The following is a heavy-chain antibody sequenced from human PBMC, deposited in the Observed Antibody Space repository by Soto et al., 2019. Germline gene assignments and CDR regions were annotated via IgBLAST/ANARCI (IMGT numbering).Heavy chain of an antibody. D-gene: IGHD2-2*01. Sequence: QVQLVQSGPDVMKPGASVKVSCEASGYTFGAYGISWVRQAPGQGLEWMGWISVYNGNTNYAQKFQGRVAMTIDTSTRTAYMELWSLGPDDTAMYYCAREAHSTISFPNRYFDYWGQGTLVTISS. CDR3: AREAHSTISFPNRYFDY. J-gene: IGHJ4*02. V-gene: IGHV1-18*04. CDR1: GYTFGAYG. CDR2: ISVYNGNT.